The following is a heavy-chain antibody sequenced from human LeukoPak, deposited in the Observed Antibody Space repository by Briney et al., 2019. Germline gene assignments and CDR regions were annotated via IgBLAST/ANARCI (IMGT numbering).Heavy chain of an antibody. Sequence: SETLSLTCAVYGGSFSGYYWSWIRQPPGKGLEWIGEINHSGSTNYNPSLKSRVTISVDTSKNQFSLKLSSVTAADTAVYYCAREREAGDYYYYYYMDVWGKGTTVTVSS. CDR3: AREREAGDYYYYYYMDV. CDR1: GGSFSGYY. V-gene: IGHV4-34*01. D-gene: IGHD1-26*01. CDR2: INHSGST. J-gene: IGHJ6*03.